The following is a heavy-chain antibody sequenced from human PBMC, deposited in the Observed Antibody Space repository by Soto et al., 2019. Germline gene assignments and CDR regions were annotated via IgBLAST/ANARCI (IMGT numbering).Heavy chain of an antibody. D-gene: IGHD6-19*01. V-gene: IGHV4-31*03. CDR1: GGSISSGGYY. CDR3: ARIAVAGRPLDI. J-gene: IGHJ3*02. CDR2: IYYSGST. Sequence: QVRLQESGPGLVMPSQTLSLTCTVSGGSISSGGYYWSWIRQHPGKGLEWIGYIYYSGSTYYNPSLKSRVTISVDTSKNQFSLKLSSVTAADTAVYYCARIAVAGRPLDIWGQGTMVTVSS.